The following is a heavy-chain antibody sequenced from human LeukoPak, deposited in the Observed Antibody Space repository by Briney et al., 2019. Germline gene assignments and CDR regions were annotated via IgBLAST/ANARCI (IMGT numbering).Heavy chain of an antibody. D-gene: IGHD3-22*01. J-gene: IGHJ6*02. V-gene: IGHV3-48*01. CDR1: GFTFSSYS. CDR2: IDSSSSII. CDR3: ATTDYYDSSGYSYNYYGMDV. Sequence: GGSLRLSCAASGFTFSSYSMNWVRQAPGKGLEWVSYIDSSSSIIYYADSVKGRFTISRDNAKNSLYLQMNSLRAEDTAVYSCATTDYYDSSGYSYNYYGMDVCGQGKTATVSS.